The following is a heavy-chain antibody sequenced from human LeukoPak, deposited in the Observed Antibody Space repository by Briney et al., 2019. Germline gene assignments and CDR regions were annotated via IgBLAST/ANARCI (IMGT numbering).Heavy chain of an antibody. J-gene: IGHJ6*02. CDR3: ARDRAGYSGSRYYYYGMDV. Sequence: GASVKVSCKASGYTFTSYYMHWVRQAPGQGLEWMGIINPSGGSTSYAQKFQGRVTMTRDTSTSTVYMELSSLRSEDTAVYYCARDRAGYSGSRYYYYGMDVWGQGTTVTVSS. CDR1: GYTFTSYY. D-gene: IGHD6-13*01. V-gene: IGHV1-46*01. CDR2: INPSGGST.